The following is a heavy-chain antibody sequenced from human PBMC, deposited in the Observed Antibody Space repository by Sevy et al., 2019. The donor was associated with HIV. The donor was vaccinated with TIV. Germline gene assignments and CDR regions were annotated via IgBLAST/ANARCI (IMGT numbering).Heavy chain of an antibody. J-gene: IGHJ6*02. V-gene: IGHV1-2*02. D-gene: IGHD4-17*01. Sequence: ASVKVSCKASGYTFTGYYMHWVRRAPGQGLEWMGWINPNSGGTNYAQKFQGRVTMTRDTSISTAYMELSRLRSDDTAVYYCARGDARYGDYVYGMDVWGQGTTVTVSS. CDR2: INPNSGGT. CDR1: GYTFTGYY. CDR3: ARGDARYGDYVYGMDV.